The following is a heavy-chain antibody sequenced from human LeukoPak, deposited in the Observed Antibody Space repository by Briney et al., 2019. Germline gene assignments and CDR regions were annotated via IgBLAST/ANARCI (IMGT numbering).Heavy chain of an antibody. Sequence: PGGSLRLSCAASGFTVSSNYMSWVRKAPGKGLEWVSVIYSGGSTYYADSVKGRFTISRDNSKNTLYLQMNSLRAEDTAVYYCASEEVVVALGAFDIWGQGTMVTVSS. CDR1: GFTVSSNY. J-gene: IGHJ3*02. V-gene: IGHV3-53*01. CDR2: IYSGGST. CDR3: ASEEVVVALGAFDI. D-gene: IGHD2-15*01.